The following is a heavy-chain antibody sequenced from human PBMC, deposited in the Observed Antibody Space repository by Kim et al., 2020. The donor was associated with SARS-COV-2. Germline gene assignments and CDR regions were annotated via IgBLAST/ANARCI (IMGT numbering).Heavy chain of an antibody. V-gene: IGHV3-64*01. CDR3: ARSGGYYDSSDYLTGYYYYGMDV. CDR2: ISSNGGST. J-gene: IGHJ6*02. D-gene: IGHD3-22*01. CDR1: GFTFSSYA. Sequence: GGSLRLSCAASGFTFSSYAMHWVRQAPGKGLEYVSAISSNGGSTYYANSVKGRFTISRDNSKNTLYLQMGSLRAEDMAVYYCARSGGYYDSSDYLTGYYYYGMDVWGQGTTVTVSS.